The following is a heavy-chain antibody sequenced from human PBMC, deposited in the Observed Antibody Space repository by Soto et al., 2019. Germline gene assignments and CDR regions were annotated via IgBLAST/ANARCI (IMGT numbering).Heavy chain of an antibody. CDR1: GFTFSMYS. V-gene: IGHV3-7*03. J-gene: IGHJ6*02. CDR2: IPQDGVDG. D-gene: IGHD2-8*02. Sequence: PGGSLGLSCEVSGFTFSMYSMSWVRQSPGKGLEWVAKIPQDGVDGHYADSVKGRFTISRDNGKNSLYLQLNNLRAEDTAVYYCARDHPILTAHDFFYGSDVWGRGATVTVSS. CDR3: ARDHPILTAHDFFYGSDV.